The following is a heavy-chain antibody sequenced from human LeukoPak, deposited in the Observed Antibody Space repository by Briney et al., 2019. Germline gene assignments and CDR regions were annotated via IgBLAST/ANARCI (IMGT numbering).Heavy chain of an antibody. J-gene: IGHJ4*02. Sequence: SGTLSLTCAVSGGSISSNNWWSWVRRPPRKGLEWIGEVYHSGSTNYSPSLKSRVIISVDKPTNQFSLKLTSVTAADTAVYYCARLHGSGADYLGQGTLVTVSS. V-gene: IGHV4-4*02. CDR2: VYHSGST. CDR1: GGSISSNNW. D-gene: IGHD3-10*01. CDR3: ARLHGSGADY.